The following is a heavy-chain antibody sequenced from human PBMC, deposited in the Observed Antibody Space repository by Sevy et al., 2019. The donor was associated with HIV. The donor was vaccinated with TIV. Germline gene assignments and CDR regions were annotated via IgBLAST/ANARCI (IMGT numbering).Heavy chain of an antibody. D-gene: IGHD6-19*01. Sequence: SETLSLTCAVSGYSISSGYYWGWIRQPPGKGLEWIGTIYHSGSTYYNPSLKSRVTISVDTSKNQFSLKLSSVTAADTAVYYCARHRGWNSYHYIDVWGKGTTVTVSS. CDR3: ARHRGWNSYHYIDV. CDR2: IYHSGST. CDR1: GYSISSGYY. V-gene: IGHV4-38-2*01. J-gene: IGHJ6*03.